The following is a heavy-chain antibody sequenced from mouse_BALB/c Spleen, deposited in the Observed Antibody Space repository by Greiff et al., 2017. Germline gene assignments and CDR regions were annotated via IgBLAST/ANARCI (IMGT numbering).Heavy chain of an antibody. J-gene: IGHJ4*01. D-gene: IGHD2-13*01. Sequence: QVQRLESGAELVSPGASVTLSCKASGYTFTDYIMNWVKKRPGQGLEWIGRIYPVSGETNYNQKFMGKATFTVDRSSSTVYMVLNSLTSEDPAVYYCGRSGDYDYAIDYWGQGTSVTVSS. CDR3: GRSGDYDYAIDY. V-gene: IGHV1-11*01. CDR2: IYPVSGET. CDR1: GYTFTDYI.